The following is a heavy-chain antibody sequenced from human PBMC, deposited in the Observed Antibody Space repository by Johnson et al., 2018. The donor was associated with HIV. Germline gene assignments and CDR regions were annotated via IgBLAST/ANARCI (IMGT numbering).Heavy chain of an antibody. Sequence: QVQLVESGGGVVQPGRSLRLSCAASGFTFSSYGMHWVRQAPGKGLEWVAIISYDGSNKYYRDSVKGRFTISRDNAKNSLYLQMNSLRAEDTAVYYCARGGYSGSYFGFDIWGQGTMVTVSS. CDR1: GFTFSSYG. CDR2: ISYDGSNK. V-gene: IGHV3-30*03. D-gene: IGHD1-26*01. J-gene: IGHJ3*02. CDR3: ARGGYSGSYFGFDI.